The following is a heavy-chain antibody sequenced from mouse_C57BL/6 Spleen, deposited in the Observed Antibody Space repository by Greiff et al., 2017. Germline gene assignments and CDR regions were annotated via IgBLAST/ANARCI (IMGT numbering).Heavy chain of an antibody. J-gene: IGHJ2*01. CDR2: IDPSDSYT. CDR1: GYTFTSYW. CDR3: ARQGDFDY. Sequence: VQLQQPGAELVMPGASVKLSCKASGYTFTSYWMHWVKQRPGQGLEWIGEIDPSDSYTNYNQKFKGKSTLTVDKSSSTAYMQLSSLPSEDSAVYYCARQGDFDYWGQGTTLTVSA. V-gene: IGHV1-69*01.